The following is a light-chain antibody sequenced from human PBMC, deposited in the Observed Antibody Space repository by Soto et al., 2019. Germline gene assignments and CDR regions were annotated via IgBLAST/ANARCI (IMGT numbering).Light chain of an antibody. CDR3: QSHDSSLHASV. CDR1: SSNIGAGYD. J-gene: IGLJ1*01. CDR2: GNT. V-gene: IGLV1-40*01. Sequence: SVLTQPPSVSGAPGERVTISCPGSSSNIGAGYDVHWYLQLPGTAPKLLIYGNTNRPSGVPDRFSGSKSGSSASLAITGLQAEDEADYYCQSHDSSLHASVFGTGTKVTVL.